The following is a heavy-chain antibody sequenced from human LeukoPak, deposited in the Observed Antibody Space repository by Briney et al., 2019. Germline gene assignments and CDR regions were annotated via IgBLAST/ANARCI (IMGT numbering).Heavy chain of an antibody. J-gene: IGHJ4*02. CDR1: GYSFTTYW. CDR3: ARHAKAYGSSCDY. CDR2: IDPSDSYT. V-gene: IGHV5-10-1*01. Sequence: GESLKISCEGSGYSFTTYWISWVRQMPGKGLEWMGRIDPSDSYTNYSPSFQGHVTISADKSFSTAYLQWTSLKASDTAMYYCARHAKAYGSSCDYWGQGTLVTVSS. D-gene: IGHD6-13*01.